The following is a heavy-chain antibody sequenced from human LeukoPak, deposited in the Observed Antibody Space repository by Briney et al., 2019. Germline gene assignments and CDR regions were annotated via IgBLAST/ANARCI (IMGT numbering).Heavy chain of an antibody. V-gene: IGHV3-48*03. Sequence: GGSLILSCAASGFTFSSYEMNWVRQAPGQGLGWVSYISSSGSTIYYADSVKGRFTISRDNAKNPLYLQMNSLRAEDTAVYYCARLRGSGRAIDYWGQGTLVTVSS. CDR3: ARLRGSGRAIDY. CDR1: GFTFSSYE. CDR2: ISSSGSTI. J-gene: IGHJ4*02. D-gene: IGHD3-10*01.